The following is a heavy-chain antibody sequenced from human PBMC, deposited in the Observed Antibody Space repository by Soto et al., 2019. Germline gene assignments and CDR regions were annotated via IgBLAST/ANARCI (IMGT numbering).Heavy chain of an antibody. CDR2: IYYSGTT. Sequence: SETLSLTCTVSGGSINPYYWGWIRQPPGKGLEWIGNIYYSGTTNYHPSLKSRVTISLDTSKNQFSLKLSSVTAADTAVYYCASHDYAHYGIDVWGQGTTVTVSS. V-gene: IGHV4-59*08. J-gene: IGHJ6*02. CDR1: GGSINPYY. CDR3: ASHDYAHYGIDV. D-gene: IGHD4-17*01.